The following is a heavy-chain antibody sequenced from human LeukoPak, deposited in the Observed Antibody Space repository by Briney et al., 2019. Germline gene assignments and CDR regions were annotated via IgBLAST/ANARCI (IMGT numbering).Heavy chain of an antibody. V-gene: IGHV3-53*01. J-gene: IGHJ4*02. CDR3: ARVQTPYYGGDEIGY. D-gene: IGHD2-21*01. CDR1: GFTVSDNY. Sequence: GGSVRLSCAVSGFTVSDNYMSWVRQAPGKGLEWVSLIYSGDTTLYADSVKGRFTISRDNAKNSLYLQMNSLRAEDTAVYYCARVQTPYYGGDEIGYWGQGTLVTVSS. CDR2: IYSGDTT.